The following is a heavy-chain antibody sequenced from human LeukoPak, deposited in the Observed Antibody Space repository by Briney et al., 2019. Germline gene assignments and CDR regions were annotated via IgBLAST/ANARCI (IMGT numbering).Heavy chain of an antibody. D-gene: IGHD5-24*01. CDR1: GGSIRSSFY. CDR3: ARRGEMATIWDRRGFYAEY. V-gene: IGHV4-39*07. J-gene: IGHJ4*02. Sequence: PSETLSLTCSVSGGSIRSSFYWGWIRQPPGKGLEWIASISGSISYSDTYYNPSLKSRVTISVDTSKNQFSLKLSSVTAADTAVYYCARRGEMATIWDRRGFYAEYWGQGTLVTVSS. CDR2: ISGSISYSDT.